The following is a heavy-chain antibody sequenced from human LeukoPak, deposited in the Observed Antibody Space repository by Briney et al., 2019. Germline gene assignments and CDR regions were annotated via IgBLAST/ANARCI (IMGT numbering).Heavy chain of an antibody. CDR2: ISYDGSNK. V-gene: IGHV3-30*03. Sequence: PGGSLRLSCAASGFTFSSYGMHWVRQAPGKGLEWVAVISYDGSNKYYADSVKGRFTISRDNSKNTLYLQMNSLRAEDTAVYYCARVGSSSSDFDYWGQGTLVTVSS. D-gene: IGHD6-6*01. CDR1: GFTFSSYG. CDR3: ARVGSSSSDFDY. J-gene: IGHJ4*02.